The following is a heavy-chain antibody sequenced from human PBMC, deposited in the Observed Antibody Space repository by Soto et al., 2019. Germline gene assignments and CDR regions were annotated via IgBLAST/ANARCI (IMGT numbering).Heavy chain of an antibody. CDR2: IRSKAYGGTT. V-gene: IGHV3-49*03. CDR1: GFTFGDYA. Sequence: GGSLRLSCTASGFTFGDYAMSWFRQAPGKGLEWVGFIRSKAYGGTTEYAASVKGRFTISRDDSKSIAYLQMNSLKTEDTAVYYCTRGVYDSRPIPIDYWGQGTLVTVSS. J-gene: IGHJ4*02. CDR3: TRGVYDSRPIPIDY. D-gene: IGHD3-22*01.